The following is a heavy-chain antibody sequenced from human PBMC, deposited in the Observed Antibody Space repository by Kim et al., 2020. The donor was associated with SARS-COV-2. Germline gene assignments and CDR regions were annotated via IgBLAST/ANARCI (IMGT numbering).Heavy chain of an antibody. CDR2: IGTAGGT. V-gene: IGHV3-13*01. D-gene: IGHD3-9*01. J-gene: IGHJ3*02. CDR1: GFTFSSYD. Sequence: GGSLRLSCAASGFTFSSYDMHWVRQAPGKGLEWVSAIGTAGGTYYPGSVKGRFTISRENAKNSLYLQMNSLRAGDKAVYYCAGGGGGVLRDFDSRPDAFDIWGQGTMVTVSS. CDR3: AGGGGGVLRDFDSRPDAFDI.